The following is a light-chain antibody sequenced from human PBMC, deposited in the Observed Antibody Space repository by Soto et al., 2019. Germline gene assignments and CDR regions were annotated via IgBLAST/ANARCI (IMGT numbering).Light chain of an antibody. Sequence: DIQMTQSPSSLSASVGDRVTITCRASQSISNYLNWYQQKLGKAPKLLIYAASSLQSGVPSRFSGSGSGTDFTLTISSLQPEDFATYYCQQSYSTPRTFGGGTKVAIK. CDR1: QSISNY. CDR2: AAS. CDR3: QQSYSTPRT. J-gene: IGKJ4*01. V-gene: IGKV1-39*01.